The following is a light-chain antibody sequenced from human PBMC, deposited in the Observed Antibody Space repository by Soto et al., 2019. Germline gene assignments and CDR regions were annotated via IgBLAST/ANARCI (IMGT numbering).Light chain of an antibody. CDR1: QSISSSY. V-gene: IGKV3-20*01. Sequence: EIVLTQSPGTLSLSPGAGAALSCRTSQSISSSYLAWYQQKPGQAPRLLIYAASSRATGIPDRFSGSGSGTDFTLTISRLEPEDFAVYYCQLYGGSHMFSFGQGTKLEIK. J-gene: IGKJ2*01. CDR3: QLYGGSHMFS. CDR2: AAS.